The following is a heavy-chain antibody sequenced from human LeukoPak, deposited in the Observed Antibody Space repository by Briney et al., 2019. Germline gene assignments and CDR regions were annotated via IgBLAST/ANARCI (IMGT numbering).Heavy chain of an antibody. D-gene: IGHD2-21*02. V-gene: IGHV4-39*07. CDR3: AREAGSVTGDEYFDY. J-gene: IGHJ4*02. Sequence: PSETLSLTCTVSGGSISSSSYYWGWIRQPPGKGLEWIGSIYYSGSTYYNPSLKSRVTISVDTSKNQFSLKLSSVTAADTAVYYCAREAGSVTGDEYFDYWGQGTLVTVSS. CDR2: IYYSGST. CDR1: GGSISSSSYY.